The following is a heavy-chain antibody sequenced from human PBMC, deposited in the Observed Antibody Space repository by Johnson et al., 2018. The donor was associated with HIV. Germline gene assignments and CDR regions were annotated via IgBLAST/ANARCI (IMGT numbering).Heavy chain of an antibody. J-gene: IGHJ3*02. D-gene: IGHD3-10*01. CDR2: ISYDGSNQ. CDR3: ARGDGSGSTGAFDI. CDR1: GFTFGSYG. V-gene: IGHV3-33*08. Sequence: QVQLVESGGGVVQPGRSLRLSCAASGFTFGSYGMHWVRQAPGKGLEWVAVISYDGSNQYYADAVKGRSTISRDNAKNSLYLQMNSLRDEDTALYHCARGDGSGSTGAFDIWGQGTMVTVSS.